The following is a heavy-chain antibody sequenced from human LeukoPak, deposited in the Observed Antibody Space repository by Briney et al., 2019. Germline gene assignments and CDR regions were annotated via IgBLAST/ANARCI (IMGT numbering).Heavy chain of an antibody. J-gene: IGHJ3*01. V-gene: IGHV1-69*01. CDR3: AGFFYDNSHDAFDL. CDR1: GGSFTFTSHA. D-gene: IGHD3-22*01. Sequence: GSSVKVSCKASGGSFTFTSHAITWVRQAPGQGLEWMAGIIPIYGSPSYAQRFQSRVTITSDESARTVYMELSSLRSEDTAVYYCAGFFYDNSHDAFDLWGQGTMVTVSS. CDR2: IIPIYGSP.